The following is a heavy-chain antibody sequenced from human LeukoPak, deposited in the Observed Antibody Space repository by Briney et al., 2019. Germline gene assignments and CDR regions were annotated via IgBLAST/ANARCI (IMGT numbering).Heavy chain of an antibody. Sequence: SETLSLTCTVSGGSISSGGYYWSWIRQHPGKGLEWIGYIYYSGSTYYNPSLKSRVTISVDTSKNQFSLKLSSVTAADTAVYYCARGICDDFWSGYPVCWFDPWGQGTLVTVSS. V-gene: IGHV4-31*03. CDR2: IYYSGST. CDR3: ARGICDDFWSGYPVCWFDP. D-gene: IGHD3-3*01. J-gene: IGHJ5*02. CDR1: GGSISSGGYY.